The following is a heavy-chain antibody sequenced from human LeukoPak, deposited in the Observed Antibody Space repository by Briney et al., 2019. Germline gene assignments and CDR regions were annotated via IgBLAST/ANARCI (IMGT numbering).Heavy chain of an antibody. Sequence: ASVKVSCKASGYTFTSYYMHWVRQAPGQGLEWMGIINPSGGSTTYAQKFQGRVTMTRDTSTSTVYMELSSLRAEDMALYYCAKGRGLSYDYGVDYWGQGTLVTVSS. CDR1: GYTFTSYY. V-gene: IGHV1-46*01. CDR3: AKGRGLSYDYGVDY. J-gene: IGHJ4*02. CDR2: INPSGGST. D-gene: IGHD4-17*01.